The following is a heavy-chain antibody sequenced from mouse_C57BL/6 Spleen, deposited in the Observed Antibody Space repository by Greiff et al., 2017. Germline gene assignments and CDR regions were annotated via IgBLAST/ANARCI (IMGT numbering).Heavy chain of an antibody. CDR3: ARRVYDYDGVFAY. V-gene: IGHV1-55*01. CDR1: GYTFTSYW. J-gene: IGHJ3*01. D-gene: IGHD2-4*01. CDR2: IYPGSGST. Sequence: QVQLQQPGAELVKPGASVKMSCKASGYTFTSYWITWVKQRPGQGLEWIGEIYPGSGSTNYNEKFKSKATLTVDTSSSTAYMQLSSLTSEDSAVYYWARRVYDYDGVFAYWGQGTLVTVSA.